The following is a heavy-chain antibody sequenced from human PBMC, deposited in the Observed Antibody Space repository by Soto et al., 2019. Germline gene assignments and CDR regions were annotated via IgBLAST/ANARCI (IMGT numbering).Heavy chain of an antibody. CDR3: AKAGLPRRLSHYYYYYYMDV. CDR1: GFTFDDYA. CDR2: ISWNSGSI. J-gene: IGHJ6*03. V-gene: IGHV3-9*01. D-gene: IGHD3-3*01. Sequence: GGSLRLACAASGFTFDDYAMHWVRQAPGKGLEWVSGISWNSGSIGYADSVKGRFTISRDNAKNSLYLQMNSLRAEDTALYYCAKAGLPRRLSHYYYYYYMDVWGKGTTVTVSS.